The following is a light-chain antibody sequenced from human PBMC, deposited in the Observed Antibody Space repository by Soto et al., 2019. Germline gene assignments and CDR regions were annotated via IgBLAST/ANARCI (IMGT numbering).Light chain of an antibody. J-gene: IGLJ2*01. CDR2: KDV. V-gene: IGLV3-27*01. CDR3: YSASDNDLGV. CDR1: LLTERY. Sequence: SYELTQPSSVSVSPGQTARITCSGSLLTERYTRWFQQKPGQAPVLLIYKDVRRPSGIPERFSGSTSGTTVTLTISGAQVEDEADYYCYSASDNDLGVFGGGTKLTVL.